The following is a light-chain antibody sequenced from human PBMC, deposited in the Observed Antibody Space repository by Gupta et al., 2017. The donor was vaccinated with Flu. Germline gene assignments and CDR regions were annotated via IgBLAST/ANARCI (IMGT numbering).Light chain of an antibody. CDR1: SGNIANNY. Sequence: NFMLTQPHSVSESPGKTVTISCTRSSGNIANNYVQWYQQRPGSSPTTVIFEDSHRPSGISDRFSGSTTSPDSAALTISRLQAEDEADYFCQSYDRYSVIFGGGTKLTVL. CDR2: EDS. V-gene: IGLV6-57*01. J-gene: IGLJ2*01. CDR3: QSYDRYSVI.